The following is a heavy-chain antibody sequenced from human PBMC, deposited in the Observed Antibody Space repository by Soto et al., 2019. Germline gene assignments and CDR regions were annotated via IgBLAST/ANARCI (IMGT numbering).Heavy chain of an antibody. J-gene: IGHJ6*02. D-gene: IGHD5-18*01. CDR1: GFTFTLSA. Sequence: ASVKVSCKASGFTFTLSAVQWLRQARGQRLAWIGWIVVGSGNTNYAQKFQERVTITRDMSTSTAYMELSSLRSEDTAVYYCAAVEDSYCYDYYYGMYVCGQGSKVTVSS. V-gene: IGHV1-58*01. CDR3: AAVEDSYCYDYYYGMYV. CDR2: IVVGSGNT.